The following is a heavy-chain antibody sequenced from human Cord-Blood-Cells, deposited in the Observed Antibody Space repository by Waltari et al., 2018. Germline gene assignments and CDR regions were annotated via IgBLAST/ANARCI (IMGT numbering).Heavy chain of an antibody. Sequence: QVPLQQWGAGLLKPSETLSLTFAVNGGYFSGYYWSWISQPPGKGLEWIGEINHSGSTNYNQSLQSRGTISVYTSKNQFSLKLSSVTAADTAVYYCARGLAIAAAGNRGLGYWGQGTLVTVSS. D-gene: IGHD6-13*01. CDR3: ARGLAIAAAGNRGLGY. V-gene: IGHV4-34*01. CDR1: GGYFSGYY. CDR2: INHSGST. J-gene: IGHJ4*02.